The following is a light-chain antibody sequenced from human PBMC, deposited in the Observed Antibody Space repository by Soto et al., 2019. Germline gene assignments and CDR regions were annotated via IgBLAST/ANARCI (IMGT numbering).Light chain of an antibody. J-gene: IGKJ1*01. CDR3: QQYGRSPRT. CDR1: RGVSAPY. V-gene: IGKV3-20*01. CDR2: GAS. Sequence: ENLWTQSPGTLSLSPGEGAPLTCRASRGVSAPYLDWYQQKPGQAPTLLIYGASIRAAGIPDRFGGSGAGTDFTLTIRRLQPEDFEVYYCQQYGRSPRTFGQGTKVDI.